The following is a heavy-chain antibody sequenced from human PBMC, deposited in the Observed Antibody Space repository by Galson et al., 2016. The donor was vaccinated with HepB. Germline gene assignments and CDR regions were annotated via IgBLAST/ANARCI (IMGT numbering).Heavy chain of an antibody. CDR2: IDRSSATI. Sequence: SLRLSCAASGFSLSSYTMNWVRQAPGKGLEWLSYIDRSSATIYYADSVKGRLTASRDNAKNSLSLQMNSLRDEDTAIYYCARAPPARYRGMARGTTDLDYYFHYGMDVWGQGTTVTVSS. J-gene: IGHJ6*02. D-gene: IGHD3-10*01. V-gene: IGHV3-48*02. CDR1: GFSLSSYT. CDR3: ARAPPARYRGMARGTTDLDYYFHYGMDV.